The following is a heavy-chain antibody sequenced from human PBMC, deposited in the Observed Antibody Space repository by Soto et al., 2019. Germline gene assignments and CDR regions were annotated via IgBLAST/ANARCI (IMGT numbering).Heavy chain of an antibody. Sequence: GGSLRLSCAASGFTFSSYAMHWVRQAPGKGLEWVTVISYDGSNKYYADSVKGRFTISRDNSKNTLYLQMNSLRAEDTAVYYCASIYSSGYFLFDYWGQGTLVTVSS. CDR2: ISYDGSNK. CDR1: GFTFSSYA. J-gene: IGHJ4*02. D-gene: IGHD3-22*01. V-gene: IGHV3-30*04. CDR3: ASIYSSGYFLFDY.